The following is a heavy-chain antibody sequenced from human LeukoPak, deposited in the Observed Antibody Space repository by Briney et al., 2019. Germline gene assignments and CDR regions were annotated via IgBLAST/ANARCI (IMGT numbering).Heavy chain of an antibody. J-gene: IGHJ6*03. D-gene: IGHD3-3*01. CDR3: ARDGASAGAPYYDFWSGYYSDYYYYYMDV. Sequence: GGSLRLSCAASGFTFSSYWVSWVRQAPGKGLEWVANIKQDGSEKYYVDSVKGRFTISGDNAKNSLYLQMNSLRAEDTAVYYCARDGASAGAPYYDFWSGYYSDYYYYYMDVWGKGTTVTVSS. CDR1: GFTFSSYW. V-gene: IGHV3-7*01. CDR2: IKQDGSEK.